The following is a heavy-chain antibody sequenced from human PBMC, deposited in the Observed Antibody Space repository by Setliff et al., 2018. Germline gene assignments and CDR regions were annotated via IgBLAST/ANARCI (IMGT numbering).Heavy chain of an antibody. CDR3: ARDLYDYVWGTYRYHDAFDI. Sequence: LFLTCTVSGGPVTRTTTFWGWVRQTPGKGLEWIGSTYDSGSTYYNPSLKSRVTISIDTSKNQFSLKLSSVTAADTAVYYCARDLYDYVWGTYRYHDAFDIWGQGTMVTVSS. J-gene: IGHJ3*02. V-gene: IGHV4-39*07. D-gene: IGHD3-16*02. CDR1: GGPVTRTTTF. CDR2: TYDSGST.